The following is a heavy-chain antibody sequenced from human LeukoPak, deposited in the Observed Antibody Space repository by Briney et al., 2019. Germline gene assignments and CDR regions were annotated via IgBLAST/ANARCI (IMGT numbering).Heavy chain of an antibody. CDR2: IKQDGSEK. Sequence: GGSLRLSCAASGFTFSSYAMTWVRQAPGKGLEWVANIKQDGSEKYYVDSVKGRFTISRDNAKNSLYLQMNSLRAEDTAVYYCARDRGQQLVEEGFDYWGQGTLVTVSS. CDR1: GFTFSSYA. V-gene: IGHV3-7*04. D-gene: IGHD6-13*01. CDR3: ARDRGQQLVEEGFDY. J-gene: IGHJ4*02.